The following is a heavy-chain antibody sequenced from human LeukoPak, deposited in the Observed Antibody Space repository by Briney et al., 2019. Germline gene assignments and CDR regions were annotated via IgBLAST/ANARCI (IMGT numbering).Heavy chain of an antibody. D-gene: IGHD3-9*01. Sequence: SETLSLTCTVSGGSISSSSYYWGWIRQPPGKGLEWIGRIYYRGSTYYNPSLKSRVTISVDTSKNQFSLKLSSVTAADTAVYYCARHLPYYDILTGYYSYYFDYWGQGTLVTVSS. CDR2: IYYRGST. CDR3: ARHLPYYDILTGYYSYYFDY. CDR1: GGSISSSSYY. J-gene: IGHJ4*02. V-gene: IGHV4-39*01.